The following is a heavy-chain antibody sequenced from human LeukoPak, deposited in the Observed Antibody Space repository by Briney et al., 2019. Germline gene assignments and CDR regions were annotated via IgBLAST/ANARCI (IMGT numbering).Heavy chain of an antibody. CDR3: ARGTRRIQLWFRVTQRGYFDY. V-gene: IGHV4-34*01. Sequence: SETLSLTCAVYGGSFSGYYWSWIRQPPGKGLEWIGEINHSGSTNYNPSLKSRVTISVDTSKNQFSLKLSSVTAADTAVYYCARGTRRIQLWFRVTQRGYFDYWGQGTLVTVSS. J-gene: IGHJ4*02. CDR2: INHSGST. D-gene: IGHD5-18*01. CDR1: GGSFSGYY.